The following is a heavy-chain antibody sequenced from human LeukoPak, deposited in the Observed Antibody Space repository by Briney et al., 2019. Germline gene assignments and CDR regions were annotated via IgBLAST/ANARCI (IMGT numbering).Heavy chain of an antibody. CDR1: GFTFSSYW. Sequence: GGSLRLSCAASGFTFSSYWMSWVRQAPGKGLEWVANIKQDGSEKYYVDSVKGRFTISRDNAKNSLYLQMNSLRAEDTAVYYCARVASYSSGCFDYWGQGTLVTVSS. CDR2: IKQDGSEK. CDR3: ARVASYSSGCFDY. D-gene: IGHD6-19*01. V-gene: IGHV3-7*01. J-gene: IGHJ4*02.